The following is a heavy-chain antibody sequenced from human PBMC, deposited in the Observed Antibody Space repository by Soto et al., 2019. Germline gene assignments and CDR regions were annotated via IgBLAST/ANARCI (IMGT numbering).Heavy chain of an antibody. D-gene: IGHD2-2*01. CDR3: ARVRCSTTRCQVPYYLDC. V-gene: IGHV3-21*01. J-gene: IGHJ4*02. Sequence: EVRLVESGGGLVKPGGSLRLSCAASGFIFSGYSMTWVRQTPGKGLEWFSSIAPSSSSIYYADSVKGRFAISRDNTENSLFLQMNSLRADDTAEYYCARVRCSTTRCQVPYYLDCWGQGTLVTVSS. CDR2: IAPSSSSI. CDR1: GFIFSGYS.